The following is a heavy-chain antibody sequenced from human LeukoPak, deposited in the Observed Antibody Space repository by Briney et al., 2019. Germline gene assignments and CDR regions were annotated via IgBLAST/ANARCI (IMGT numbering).Heavy chain of an antibody. CDR2: IYYSGST. V-gene: IGHV4-59*11. Sequence: SETLSLTCTVSGGSFNTHYWNWIRQPPGKGLEWIGSIYYSGSTNYNPSLKSRVTISVDTSKNQFSLKLSSVTAADTALYYCARENGYRYDYWGQGTLVTVSS. CDR1: GGSFNTHY. CDR3: ARENGYRYDY. J-gene: IGHJ4*02. D-gene: IGHD5-18*01.